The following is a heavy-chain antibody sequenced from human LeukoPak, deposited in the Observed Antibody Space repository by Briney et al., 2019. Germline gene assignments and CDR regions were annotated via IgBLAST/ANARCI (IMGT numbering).Heavy chain of an antibody. CDR3: TSLVGSPTY. V-gene: IGHV3-15*01. J-gene: IGHJ4*02. Sequence: NSGGSLRLSCAGSGFNFQYAWMTWVRQAPGKGLEWVGRIKSKRDGETTDYAALVKSRFSISRDDSKNTVYLQMNSLRTEDTAMYYCTSLVGSPTYWGQGTLVAVSS. D-gene: IGHD4-23*01. CDR2: IKSKRDGETT. CDR1: GFNFQYAW.